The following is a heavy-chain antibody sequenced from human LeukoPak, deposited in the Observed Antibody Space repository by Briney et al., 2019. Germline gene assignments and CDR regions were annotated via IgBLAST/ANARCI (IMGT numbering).Heavy chain of an antibody. Sequence: GGSLRLSCEAPGFNFNTYRMDWVRQAPGKGLEWVSSISSSGNYMYYADSVKGRFTIPRDHARNSLSLQMNSLRAEDTALYFCARESGDSYGYWYIDLWGRGTLVTVSS. CDR2: ISSSGNYM. CDR3: ARESGDSYGYWYIDL. D-gene: IGHD5-18*01. J-gene: IGHJ2*01. V-gene: IGHV3-21*01. CDR1: GFNFNTYR.